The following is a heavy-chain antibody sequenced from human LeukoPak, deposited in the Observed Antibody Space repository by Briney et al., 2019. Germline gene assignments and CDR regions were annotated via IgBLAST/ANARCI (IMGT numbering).Heavy chain of an antibody. J-gene: IGHJ4*02. Sequence: GGSLRLSCAASGFTFSSYGMHWVRQAPGKGLEWVAFIRYDGSNKYYADSVKGRFTISRDNAKNTLYLQVNSLRAEDTAVYYCATGHCSDAPCYARNYWGRGTLVTVSS. CDR2: IRYDGSNK. D-gene: IGHD2-15*01. CDR3: ATGHCSDAPCYARNY. V-gene: IGHV3-30*02. CDR1: GFTFSSYG.